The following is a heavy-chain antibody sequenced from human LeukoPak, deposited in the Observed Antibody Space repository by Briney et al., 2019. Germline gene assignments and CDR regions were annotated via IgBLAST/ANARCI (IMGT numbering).Heavy chain of an antibody. CDR3: AKVHTSGLTGYYNHFDY. CDR1: GFSFSNYG. J-gene: IGHJ4*02. CDR2: ISYDGSNK. Sequence: PGGSLRLSCAASGFSFSNYGMHWVRQAPGKGLEWVAVISYDGSNKYYADSVKGRFTISRDNSKNTLYLQMNSLRAEDTAVYYCAKVHTSGLTGYYNHFDYWGQGTLVTVSS. V-gene: IGHV3-30*18. D-gene: IGHD3-9*01.